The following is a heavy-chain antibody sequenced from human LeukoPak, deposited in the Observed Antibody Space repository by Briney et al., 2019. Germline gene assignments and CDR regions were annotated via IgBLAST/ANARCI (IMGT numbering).Heavy chain of an antibody. J-gene: IGHJ4*02. CDR1: GFTFSSNA. D-gene: IGHD3-22*01. CDR3: VGYDPFDY. V-gene: IGHV3-23*01. CDR2: IRGSGGSS. Sequence: GGSLRLSCAASGFTFSSNAMSWVRQAPGKGLEWVSAIRGSGGSSYYADSVKGRFTISRDNSKNMLYLQMNSLRAEDTAVYYCVGYDPFDYWGQGTLVTVSS.